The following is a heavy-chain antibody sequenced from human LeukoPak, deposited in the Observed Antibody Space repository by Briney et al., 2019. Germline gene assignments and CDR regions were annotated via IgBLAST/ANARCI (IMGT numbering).Heavy chain of an antibody. Sequence: GGSLRLSCAASGFTFSSYIMYWVRQAPRKGRGWVSPTSSSSSYIYYAESVKGRFNISRDNAKNSLYLQMNSLRAEDTAVYYCARGSSSSSLPADYWGRGTLVTVSS. CDR2: TSSSSSYI. D-gene: IGHD6-13*01. V-gene: IGHV3-21*01. CDR3: ARGSSSSSLPADY. J-gene: IGHJ4*02. CDR1: GFTFSSYI.